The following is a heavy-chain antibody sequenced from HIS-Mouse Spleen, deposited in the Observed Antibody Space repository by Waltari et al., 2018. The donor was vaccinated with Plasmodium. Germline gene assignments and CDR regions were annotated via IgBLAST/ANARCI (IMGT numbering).Heavy chain of an antibody. CDR3: ARDRITGTSYFDY. J-gene: IGHJ4*02. CDR1: GGSISRSRYH. Sequence: QLQLQESGPGLVKPSATLSLTCTVPGGSISRSRYHWGCIRQPPGKGLEWIGSIYYSGSTYYNPSLKSRVTISVDTSKNQFSLKLSSVTAADTAVYYCARDRITGTSYFDYWGQGTLVTVSS. CDR2: IYYSGST. D-gene: IGHD1-7*01. V-gene: IGHV4-39*07.